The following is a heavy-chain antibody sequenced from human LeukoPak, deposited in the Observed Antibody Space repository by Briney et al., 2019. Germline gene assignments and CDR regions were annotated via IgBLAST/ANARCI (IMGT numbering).Heavy chain of an antibody. CDR3: ARAVTPDIVLMVYASYYYYYMDV. J-gene: IGHJ6*03. CDR1: GGSISSSSYY. D-gene: IGHD2-8*01. CDR2: IYYSGST. Sequence: SETLSLTCTVSGGSISSSSYYWGWIRQPPGKGLEWIGSIYYSGSTYYNPSLKSRVTISVDTSKNQFSLKLSSVTAADTAVYYCARAVTPDIVLMVYASYYYYYMDVWGEGTTVTVSS. V-gene: IGHV4-39*07.